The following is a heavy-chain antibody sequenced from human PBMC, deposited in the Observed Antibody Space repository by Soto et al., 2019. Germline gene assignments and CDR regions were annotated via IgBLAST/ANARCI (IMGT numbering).Heavy chain of an antibody. D-gene: IGHD6-13*01. CDR3: ARVVAAASYYYYGMDV. J-gene: IGHJ6*02. Sequence: GGSLSLSCAASVFTFSSYWMHWVRQAPGKGLVWVSRINSDGSSTSYADSVKGRFTISRDNAKNTLYLQMNSLRAEDTAVYYCARVVAAASYYYYGMDVWGQGTTVNVSS. CDR1: VFTFSSYW. V-gene: IGHV3-74*01. CDR2: INSDGSST.